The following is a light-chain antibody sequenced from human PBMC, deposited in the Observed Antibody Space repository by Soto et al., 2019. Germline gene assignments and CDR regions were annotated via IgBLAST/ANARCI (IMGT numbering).Light chain of an antibody. CDR1: SSNIGSNY. J-gene: IGLJ1*01. CDR3: AAWDDRLSGYV. Sequence: QSVRTQPPSASGTPGQRVTISCSGSSSNIGSNYVYWYQQLPGTAPKLLIYRNNQRPSGVPDRFSGSKSGTSASLAISGLRSEDEADYYCAAWDDRLSGYVFGTGTKVTV. CDR2: RNN. V-gene: IGLV1-47*01.